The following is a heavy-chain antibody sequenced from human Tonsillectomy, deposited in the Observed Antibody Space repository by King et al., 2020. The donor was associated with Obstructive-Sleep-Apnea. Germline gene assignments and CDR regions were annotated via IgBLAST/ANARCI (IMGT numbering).Heavy chain of an antibody. CDR2: IYHSGST. Sequence: QLQESGPGLVKPSETLSLTCTVSGYSISSGYYWGLIRQPPGKGLEWIGSIYHSGSTYYNPSLKSRDTISVDTSKNQFSLKLSSVTAADTAVYYCARDQGDGDYANFDYWGQGTLVTVSS. D-gene: IGHD4-17*01. CDR1: GYSISSGYY. V-gene: IGHV4-38-2*02. J-gene: IGHJ4*02. CDR3: ARDQGDGDYANFDY.